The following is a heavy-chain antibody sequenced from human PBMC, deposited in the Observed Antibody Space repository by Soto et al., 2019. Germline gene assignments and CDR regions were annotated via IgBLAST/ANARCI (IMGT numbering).Heavy chain of an antibody. J-gene: IGHJ6*02. D-gene: IGHD6-13*01. CDR1: GGSISSSSYY. V-gene: IGHV4-39*01. Sequence: SETLSLTCTVSGGSISSSSYYWGWIRQPPGKGLEWIGSIYYSGSTYYNPSLKSRVTISVDTSKNQFSLKLSSVTAADTAVYYCAIGYSSPHYYYYGMDVWGQGTTVTVSS. CDR3: AIGYSSPHYYYYGMDV. CDR2: IYYSGST.